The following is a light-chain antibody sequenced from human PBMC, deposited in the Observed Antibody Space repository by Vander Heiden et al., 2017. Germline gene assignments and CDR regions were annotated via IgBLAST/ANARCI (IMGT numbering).Light chain of an antibody. CDR1: QDISNY. CDR3: QQEDNLPQT. V-gene: IGKV1-33*01. CDR2: DAS. Sequence: DIQMTQSPSSLSASVGDRVTITCQASQDISNYLNWYQQKPGKAPKLLIYDASNLETGVPSRFSGSGSGTDFTFTISSLQPEDIATYYCQQEDNLPQTFGQGTKVEIK. J-gene: IGKJ1*01.